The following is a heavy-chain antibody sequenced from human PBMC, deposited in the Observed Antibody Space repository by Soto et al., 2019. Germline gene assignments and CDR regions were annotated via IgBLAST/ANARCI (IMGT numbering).Heavy chain of an antibody. CDR3: ARHYCTNGVCYTMGVSYYYYGMDV. CDR1: GGTFSSYA. D-gene: IGHD2-8*01. J-gene: IGHJ6*02. CDR2: IIPIFGTA. Sequence: RASVKVSCKASGGTFSSYAISWVRQAPGQGLEWMGGIIPIFGTANYAQKFQGRVTITADESTSTAYMELSSLRSEDTAVYYCARHYCTNGVCYTMGVSYYYYGMDVWGQGTTVTVSS. V-gene: IGHV1-69*13.